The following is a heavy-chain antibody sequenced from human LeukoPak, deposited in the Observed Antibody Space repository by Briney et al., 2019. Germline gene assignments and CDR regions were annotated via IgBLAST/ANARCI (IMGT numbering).Heavy chain of an antibody. CDR3: ARRMTTVTTFDY. J-gene: IGHJ4*02. CDR2: ISAYNGNT. D-gene: IGHD4-17*01. V-gene: IGHV1-18*01. CDR1: GYTFTSYG. Sequence: ASVKVSCKASGYTFTSYGISWVRQAPGQGLEWMGWISAYNGNTNYAQKLQGRVTMTTDTSTSTAYMELRSLRSDDTAGYYCARRMTTVTTFDYWGQGTLVTVSS.